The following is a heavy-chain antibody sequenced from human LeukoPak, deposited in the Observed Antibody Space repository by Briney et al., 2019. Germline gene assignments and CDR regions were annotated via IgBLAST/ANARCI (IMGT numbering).Heavy chain of an antibody. V-gene: IGHV4-59*01. Sequence: SETLSLTCTASGGSISSYYWSWIRQPPGKGLEWIGYIYYSGSTNYNPSLKSRVTISVDTSKNQFSLKLSSVTAADTAVYYCARGGYDFWSGYLDAFDIWGQGTMVTVSS. D-gene: IGHD3-3*01. CDR3: ARGGYDFWSGYLDAFDI. J-gene: IGHJ3*02. CDR2: IYYSGST. CDR1: GGSISSYY.